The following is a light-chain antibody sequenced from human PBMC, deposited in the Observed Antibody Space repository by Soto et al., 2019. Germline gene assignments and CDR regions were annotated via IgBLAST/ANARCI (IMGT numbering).Light chain of an antibody. CDR2: YDS. V-gene: IGLV3-21*04. CDR1: NIGSKS. J-gene: IGLJ1*01. CDR3: QVWDSSSDHPSYV. Sequence: SYELTQPPSVSVAPGKTARITCGGNNIGSKSVNWYQQKPGQATVLVIYYDSDRPSGIPERFSGSNSGNTATLTISRVEAGDEADYYCQVWDSSSDHPSYVFGTGTKVTVL.